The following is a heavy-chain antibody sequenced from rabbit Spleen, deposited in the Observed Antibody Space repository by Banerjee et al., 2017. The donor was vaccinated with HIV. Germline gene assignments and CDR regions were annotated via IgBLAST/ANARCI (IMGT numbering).Heavy chain of an antibody. Sequence: EQLEESGGDLVKPEGSLTLTCTASGFSFSSTYYMCWVRQAPGKGLECIACIYAGSSGSTYYANWAKGRFTISKTSSTTVTLQMTSLTVADTATYFCARGSATMTMVITGFYLNLWGQGTLVTVS. V-gene: IGHV1S45*01. CDR1: GFSFSSTYY. CDR2: IYAGSSGST. CDR3: ARGSATMTMVITGFYLNL. J-gene: IGHJ4*01. D-gene: IGHD2-1*01.